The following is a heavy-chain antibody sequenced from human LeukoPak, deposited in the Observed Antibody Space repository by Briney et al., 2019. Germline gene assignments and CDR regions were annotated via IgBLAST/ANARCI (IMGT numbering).Heavy chain of an antibody. Sequence: SVKVSCKASGGTFSSYAISWVRQAPGQGLEWMGRIIPILGIANYAQKFQGRVTITADKSTSTAYTELSSLRSEDTAVYYCATYSSSWYGPGDAFDIWGQGTMVTVSS. V-gene: IGHV1-69*04. CDR3: ATYSSSWYGPGDAFDI. J-gene: IGHJ3*02. CDR2: IIPILGIA. CDR1: GGTFSSYA. D-gene: IGHD6-13*01.